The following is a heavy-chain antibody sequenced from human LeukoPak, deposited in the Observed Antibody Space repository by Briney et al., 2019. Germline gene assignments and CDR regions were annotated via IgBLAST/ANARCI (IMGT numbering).Heavy chain of an antibody. CDR3: ARVPRPKYAGGQWDGDY. D-gene: IGHD1-26*01. J-gene: IGHJ4*02. CDR1: GYTFTVHY. CDR2: INPSSGDT. V-gene: IGHV1-2*02. Sequence: ASAKVSCKTSGYTFTVHYMHWVRQAPGQGLEWMGWINPSSGDTNYAQKFQGRVTMTRDTSISTAYMDLSRLRSDDTAVYYCARVPRPKYAGGQWDGDYWGQGTLVTVSS.